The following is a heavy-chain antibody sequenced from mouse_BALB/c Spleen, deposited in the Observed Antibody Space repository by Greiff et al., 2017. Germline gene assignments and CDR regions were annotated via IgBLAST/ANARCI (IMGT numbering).Heavy chain of an antibody. Sequence: DVKLVESGGGLVKPGGSLKLSCAASGFTFSSYTMSWVRQTPEKRLEWVATISSGGGNTYYPDSVKGRFTISRDNAKNNLYLQMSSLRSEDTALYYCARSRYDYEWFAYWGQGTLVTVSA. J-gene: IGHJ3*01. CDR2: ISSGGGNT. D-gene: IGHD2-4*01. V-gene: IGHV5-9*03. CDR1: GFTFSSYT. CDR3: ARSRYDYEWFAY.